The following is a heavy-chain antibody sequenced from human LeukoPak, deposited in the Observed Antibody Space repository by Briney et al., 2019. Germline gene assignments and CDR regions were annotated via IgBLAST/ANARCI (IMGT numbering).Heavy chain of an antibody. J-gene: IGHJ4*02. Sequence: SETLSLTCTVSGGSISSYYWSWIRQPAGKGLEWIGYIYYSGSTNYNPSLKSRVTISVDTSKNQFSLKLSSVTAADTAVYYCARVDGAVAGWYYFDYWGQGTLVTVSS. CDR3: ARVDGAVAGWYYFDY. CDR2: IYYSGST. V-gene: IGHV4-59*01. CDR1: GGSISSYY. D-gene: IGHD6-19*01.